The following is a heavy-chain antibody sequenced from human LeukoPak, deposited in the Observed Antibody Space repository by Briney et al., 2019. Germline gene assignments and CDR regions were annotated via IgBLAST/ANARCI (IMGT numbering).Heavy chain of an antibody. J-gene: IGHJ5*02. V-gene: IGHV1-18*01. D-gene: IGHD2-2*01. CDR2: ISAYNGNT. CDR3: ARVGGDIVVVPAAIWSYNWFDP. CDR1: GYTFTSYG. Sequence: GASVKVSCKASGYTFTSYGISWVRQAPGQGLEWMGWISAYNGNTNYAQQLQGRVTMTTDTSTSTAYMELRSLRSDDTAVYYCARVGGDIVVVPAAIWSYNWFDPWGQGTLVTVSS.